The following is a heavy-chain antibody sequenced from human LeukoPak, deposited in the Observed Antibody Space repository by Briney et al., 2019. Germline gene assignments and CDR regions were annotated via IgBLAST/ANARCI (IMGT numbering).Heavy chain of an antibody. J-gene: IGHJ4*02. D-gene: IGHD2-15*01. V-gene: IGHV1-3*01. Sequence: ASVKVSCKASGYTFTSYAMHWVRQAPGQRLEWMGWINAGNGNTKYSQKFQGRVTITRDTSASTAYMELSSLRSEDTAVYYCARGAKDIVVVVAAAPYRKFDYWGQGTLVTVSS. CDR3: ARGAKDIVVVVAAAPYRKFDY. CDR2: INAGNGNT. CDR1: GYTFTSYA.